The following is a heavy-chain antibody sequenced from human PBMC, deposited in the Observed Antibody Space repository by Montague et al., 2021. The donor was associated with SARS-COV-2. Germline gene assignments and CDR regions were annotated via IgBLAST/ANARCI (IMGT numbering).Heavy chain of an antibody. J-gene: IGHJ5*02. CDR2: FSCSDST. CDR3: ARQVGHVLFGVTGANWFDP. Sequence: SETLSLTCSVSGASISTSTDHWAWIRQSPGKGLDWFISFSCSDSTHYNLSLRISVTISVDSSKNHFSLKLNFVTAADTAIYYCARQVGHVLFGVTGANWFDPWGQGTLVTVSS. D-gene: IGHD3-10*02. V-gene: IGHV4-39*01. CDR1: GASISTSTDH.